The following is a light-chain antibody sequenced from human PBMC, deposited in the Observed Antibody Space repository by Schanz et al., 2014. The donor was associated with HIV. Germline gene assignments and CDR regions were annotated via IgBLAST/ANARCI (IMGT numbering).Light chain of an antibody. CDR1: QSVGGNQ. CDR3: QQYNNWPPGAIT. J-gene: IGKJ5*01. Sequence: EIVLTQSPDTLSLSPGERATLSCRASQSVGGNQIAWYQHRRGQAPRLLVYANSFRATGVPDRFSGSESGTDFTLTISRLEPEDFAVYYCQQYNNWPPGAITFGQGTRLEIK. V-gene: IGKV3-20*01. CDR2: ANS.